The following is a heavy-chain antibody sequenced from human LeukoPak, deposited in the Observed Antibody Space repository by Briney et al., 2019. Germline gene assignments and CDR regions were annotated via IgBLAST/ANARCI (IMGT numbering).Heavy chain of an antibody. CDR2: ISSGSSHM. D-gene: IGHD3-22*01. CDR1: GFTFRSYS. J-gene: IGHJ4*02. Sequence: GGSLRLSCAASGFTFRSYSMNWVRQAPGKGLEWVSSISSGSSHMYYADSVKGRFTISRDNAKNSLYLQMNSLRAEDTAVYYCARAKDDSSGYYPSYYFDYWGQGTLVTVSS. CDR3: ARAKDDSSGYYPSYYFDY. V-gene: IGHV3-21*01.